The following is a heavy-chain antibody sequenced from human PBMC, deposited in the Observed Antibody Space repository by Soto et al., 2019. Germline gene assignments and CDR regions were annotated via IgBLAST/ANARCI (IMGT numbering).Heavy chain of an antibody. D-gene: IGHD3-3*01. CDR3: TTAPDFWSGYHPVDY. Sequence: GGSLRLSCAASGFTFSNAWMSWVRQAPGKGLEWVGRIKSKTDGGTTDYAAPVKGRFTISRDDSKNTLYLQMNSLKTEDTAVYYCTTAPDFWSGYHPVDYWGQGTLVTVSS. CDR1: GFTFSNAW. J-gene: IGHJ4*02. CDR2: IKSKTDGGTT. V-gene: IGHV3-15*01.